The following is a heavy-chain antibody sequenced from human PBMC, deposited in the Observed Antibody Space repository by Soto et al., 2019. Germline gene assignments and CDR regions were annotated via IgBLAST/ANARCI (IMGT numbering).Heavy chain of an antibody. CDR1: GGSISSSSYY. Sequence: PSETLSLTCTVSGGSISSSSYYWGWIRQPPGKGLEWIGSIYYSGSTYYNPSLKSRVTISVDTSKNQFFLKLSSVTAADTAVYYCARHWSDYSNYGWFDPWGQGTLVTVSS. CDR2: IYYSGST. J-gene: IGHJ5*02. V-gene: IGHV4-39*01. CDR3: ARHWSDYSNYGWFDP. D-gene: IGHD4-4*01.